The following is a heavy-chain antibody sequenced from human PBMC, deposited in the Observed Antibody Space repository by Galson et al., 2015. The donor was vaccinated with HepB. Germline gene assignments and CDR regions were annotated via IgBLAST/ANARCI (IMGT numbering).Heavy chain of an antibody. CDR2: ISDSGGGT. J-gene: IGHJ4*02. V-gene: IGHV3-23*01. Sequence: SLRLSCAASGFTFSSYAMTWVRQAPGKGLEWVSAISDSGGGTYYAGSVKGRFTISRDNSKNTLYLQMNSLRGEDTALYYCAGTLRFLEWLLNWGQGTLVTVSS. CDR1: GFTFSSYA. D-gene: IGHD3-3*01. CDR3: AGTLRFLEWLLN.